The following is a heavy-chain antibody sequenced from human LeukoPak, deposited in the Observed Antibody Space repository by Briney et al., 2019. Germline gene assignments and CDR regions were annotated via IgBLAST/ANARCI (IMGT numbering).Heavy chain of an antibody. CDR3: ARPGGVVVPAVKGAFDI. J-gene: IGHJ3*02. CDR1: GYSFTSYW. D-gene: IGHD2-2*01. CDR2: IYPGDSDT. Sequence: GESLKISCKGSGYSFTSYWIGWVRQMPGKGLEWMGIIYPGDSDTRYSPSFQGQVTISPDKSISTAYLQWSSLKASVTAMYYCARPGGVVVPAVKGAFDIWGQGTMVTVSS. V-gene: IGHV5-51*01.